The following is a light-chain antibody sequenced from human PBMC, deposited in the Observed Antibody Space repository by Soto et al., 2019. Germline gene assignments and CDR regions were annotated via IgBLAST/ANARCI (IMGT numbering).Light chain of an antibody. CDR1: SSDVGSYNL. CDR3: CSYAGSSTLYVV. V-gene: IGLV2-23*01. Sequence: QSALTQPASVSGSPGQSITISCTGTSSDVGSYNLVSWYQQHPGKAPKLRIYEGSKRPSGVSNRFSGSKSGNTASLTISGLQAEDDADYYCCSYAGSSTLYVVFGGGTKLTVL. J-gene: IGLJ2*01. CDR2: EGS.